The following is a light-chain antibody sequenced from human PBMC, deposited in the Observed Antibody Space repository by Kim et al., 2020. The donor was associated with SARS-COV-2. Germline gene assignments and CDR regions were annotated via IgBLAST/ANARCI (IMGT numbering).Light chain of an antibody. Sequence: QSVLTQPPSVSAAAGQKVTISCSGSSSNIGSYYVSWYQQFPGTAPEAVMYDNNIRPSGIPDRFSGSKSGTSATLDITGLQTGDEADYYCGTWDSSLSAVVFGGGTKVTVL. J-gene: IGLJ2*01. CDR1: SSNIGSYY. CDR3: GTWDSSLSAVV. CDR2: DNN. V-gene: IGLV1-51*01.